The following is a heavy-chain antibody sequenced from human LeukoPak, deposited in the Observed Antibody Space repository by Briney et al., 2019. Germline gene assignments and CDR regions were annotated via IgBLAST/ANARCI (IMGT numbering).Heavy chain of an antibody. CDR3: ARVNYDFWSGYNNLDY. CDR2: ISYDGSNK. D-gene: IGHD3-3*01. V-gene: IGHV3-30-3*01. J-gene: IGHJ4*02. Sequence: GRSLRLSCAASGFTFSSYAMHWVRQAPGKGLEWVAVISYDGSNKYYADSVKGRFTISRDNSKNTLYLQMNSLRAEDTAVYYCARVNYDFWSGYNNLDYWGQGTLVTVSS. CDR1: GFTFSSYA.